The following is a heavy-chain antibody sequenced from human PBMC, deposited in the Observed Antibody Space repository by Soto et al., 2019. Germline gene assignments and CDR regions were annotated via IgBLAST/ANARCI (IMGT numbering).Heavy chain of an antibody. J-gene: IGHJ5*02. CDR2: IKSKADGETK. D-gene: IGHD4-4*01. CDR3: CVIKRRDQYSTSGYWFDP. CDR1: GFTFSHAW. V-gene: IGHV3-15*01. Sequence: EMHLVDSGGGLVKPGGSLRLSCAASGFTFSHAWMSWVRQAPGKGLEWVGRIKSKADGETKDYGAPVRGRFTISRDDSQDILYLHMNSLRIEVTAVYYCCVIKRRDQYSTSGYWFDPWGPGTLVTVSS.